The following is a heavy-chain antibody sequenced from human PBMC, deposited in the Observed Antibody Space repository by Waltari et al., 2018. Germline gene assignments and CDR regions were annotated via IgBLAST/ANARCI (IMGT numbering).Heavy chain of an antibody. CDR2: IYYSGST. D-gene: IGHD6-6*01. CDR1: GGSISSYY. J-gene: IGHJ6*02. CDR3: ARDEGGRDSSSSGYYYYGMDV. Sequence: QVQLQESGPGLVKPSETLSLTCTVSGGSISSYYWSWIRQPPGKGLEWIGYIYYSGSTNYNPSLKSRVTISVDTSKNQFSLKLSSVTAADTAVYYCARDEGGRDSSSSGYYYYGMDVWGQGTTVTVSS. V-gene: IGHV4-59*01.